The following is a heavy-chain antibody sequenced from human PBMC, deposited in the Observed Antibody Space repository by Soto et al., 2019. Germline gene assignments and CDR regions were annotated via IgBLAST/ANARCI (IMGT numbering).Heavy chain of an antibody. Sequence: ASVKVACKASGYTFTGYYIHWVRQAPGQGLEWIGWINPDNGDTKYAEKFQGWVTMSRDTSTSTAYLEVTRLRADDIAVYYCARGEGSGWPLKPNWFDPWGQGTLVTVSS. CDR3: ARGEGSGWPLKPNWFDP. J-gene: IGHJ5*02. V-gene: IGHV1-2*04. D-gene: IGHD6-19*01. CDR2: INPDNGDT. CDR1: GYTFTGYY.